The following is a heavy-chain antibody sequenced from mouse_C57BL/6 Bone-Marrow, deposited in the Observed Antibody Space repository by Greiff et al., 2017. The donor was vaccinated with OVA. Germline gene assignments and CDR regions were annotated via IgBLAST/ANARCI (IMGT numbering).Heavy chain of an antibody. CDR2: IYPRDGST. CDR1: GYTFTSYD. J-gene: IGHJ1*03. V-gene: IGHV1-85*01. D-gene: IGHD1-1*01. Sequence: VQLQESGPELVKPGASVKLSCKASGYTFTSYDINWVQQRPGQGLAWIGWIYPRDGSTKYNEKVKGKATLTVDTSSSTAYMELHSLTSEDSAVYFCARGGITTDWYFDVWGTGTTVTVSS. CDR3: ARGGITTDWYFDV.